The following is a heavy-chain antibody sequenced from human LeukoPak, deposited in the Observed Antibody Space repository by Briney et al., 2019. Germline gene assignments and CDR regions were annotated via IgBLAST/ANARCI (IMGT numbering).Heavy chain of an antibody. Sequence: SETLSLTCTVSGGSINNYYWSWIRQPPGKGLEWIGSIYYSGTTNYNPSLKSRVTISVDASKNQFSLKLSSVTAADTAVYYCARVTIFGVSPYYFDYWGQGTLVTVSS. CDR1: GGSINNYY. CDR2: IYYSGTT. CDR3: ARVTIFGVSPYYFDY. D-gene: IGHD3-3*01. V-gene: IGHV4-59*01. J-gene: IGHJ4*02.